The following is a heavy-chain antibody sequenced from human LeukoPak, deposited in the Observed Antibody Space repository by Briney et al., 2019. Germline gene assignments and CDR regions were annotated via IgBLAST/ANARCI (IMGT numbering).Heavy chain of an antibody. CDR2: IIPIFGTA. J-gene: IGHJ3*02. V-gene: IGHV1-69*13. CDR3: ARGYSSGADAFDI. D-gene: IGHD6-19*01. Sequence: GASVNVSCKASGGTFSSYAISWVRQAPGQGLEWMGGIIPIFGTANYAQKFQGRVTITADESTSTAYMELSSLRSEDTAVYYCARGYSSGADAFDIWGQGTMVTVSS. CDR1: GGTFSSYA.